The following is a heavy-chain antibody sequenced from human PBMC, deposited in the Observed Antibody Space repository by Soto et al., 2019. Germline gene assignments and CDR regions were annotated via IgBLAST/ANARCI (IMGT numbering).Heavy chain of an antibody. CDR2: ISSSSSYI. V-gene: IGHV3-21*01. Sequence: PVGSLRLSCAASGFTFSSYSMNWVRQAPGKGLEWVSSISSSSSYIYYADSVKGRFTISRDNSKNTLYLQMNSLRAEDTAVYYCARDPGYGTENYYFDYWGQGTLVTVSS. D-gene: IGHD5-18*01. CDR1: GFTFSSYS. CDR3: ARDPGYGTENYYFDY. J-gene: IGHJ4*02.